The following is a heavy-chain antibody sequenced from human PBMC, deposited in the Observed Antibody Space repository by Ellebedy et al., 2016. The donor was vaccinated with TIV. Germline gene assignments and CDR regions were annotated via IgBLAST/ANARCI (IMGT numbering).Heavy chain of an antibody. Sequence: SETLSLXXTVSGGSISSYYWSWIRQPPGKGLEWIGYIYYSGSTNYNPSLKSRVTISVDTSKNQFSLKLSSVTAADTAVYYCARDAYYYDTNGYYLLDYWGQGTLVTVSS. V-gene: IGHV4-59*13. D-gene: IGHD3-22*01. CDR3: ARDAYYYDTNGYYLLDY. CDR1: GGSISSYY. CDR2: IYYSGST. J-gene: IGHJ4*02.